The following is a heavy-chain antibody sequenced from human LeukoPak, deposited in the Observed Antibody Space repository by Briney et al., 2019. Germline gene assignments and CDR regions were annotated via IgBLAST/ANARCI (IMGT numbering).Heavy chain of an antibody. CDR1: GGSFSGYY. CDR2: INHSGST. D-gene: IGHD2/OR15-2a*01. J-gene: IGHJ5*02. CDR3: ARVLNWFDP. Sequence: SETLSLICAVYGGSFSGYYWSWIRQPPGKGLEWIGEINHSGSTNYNPSLKSRVTISVDTSKNQFSLKLSSVTAADTAVYYCARVLNWFDPWGQGTLVTVSS. V-gene: IGHV4-34*01.